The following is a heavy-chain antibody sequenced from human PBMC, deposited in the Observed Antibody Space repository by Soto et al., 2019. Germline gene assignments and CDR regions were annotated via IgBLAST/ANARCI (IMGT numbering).Heavy chain of an antibody. J-gene: IGHJ4*02. Sequence: PGRSLRLSCEASGFTFSTFWLHWVRQAPGKGLVWVSRINSDGSSTYYANFVKGRVTISRDNAKNTLYLQLNSLRPEDTAVYYCERDFEYCGQGTLVTVSS. CDR3: ERDFEY. CDR1: GFTFSTFW. CDR2: INSDGSST. V-gene: IGHV3-74*01.